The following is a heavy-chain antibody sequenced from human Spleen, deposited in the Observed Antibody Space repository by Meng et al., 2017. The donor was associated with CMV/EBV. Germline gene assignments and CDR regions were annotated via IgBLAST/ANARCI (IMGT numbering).Heavy chain of an antibody. D-gene: IGHD3-3*01. CDR3: ARGITIFGVVIYYYYGMDV. J-gene: IGHJ6*02. Sequence: GGSLRLSCAASGFTVSSNYMSWVRQAPGKGLEWVSVIYSDDSSTYYAESVKGRFTISRDNSKNTLYLQMNSLRAEDTAVYYCARGITIFGVVIYYYYGMDVWGQGTTVTVSS. CDR2: IYSDDSST. CDR1: GFTVSSNY. V-gene: IGHV3-53*01.